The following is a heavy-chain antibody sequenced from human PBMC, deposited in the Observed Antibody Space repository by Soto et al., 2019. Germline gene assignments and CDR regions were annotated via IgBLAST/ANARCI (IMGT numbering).Heavy chain of an antibody. CDR1: GFTFDDYA. D-gene: IGHD6-13*01. V-gene: IGHV3-9*01. Sequence: VQLVESGGGLVQHGRSLRLSCAASGFTFDDYAMHWVRHAPGMGLEWVSGSSWNSGSIGYADSVKSRFTISRDNAKSSLYLQMNSLRADDTALYYCAKDINTLVFIAASGIYFDYCGHGTLVTVSS. J-gene: IGHJ4*01. CDR2: SSWNSGSI. CDR3: AKDINTLVFIAASGIYFDY.